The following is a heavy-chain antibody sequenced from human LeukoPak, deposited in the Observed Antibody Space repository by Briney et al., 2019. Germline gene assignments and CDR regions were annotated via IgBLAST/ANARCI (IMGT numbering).Heavy chain of an antibody. D-gene: IGHD3-3*01. J-gene: IGHJ4*02. CDR2: IGKDGAAK. Sequence: GGSLRLSCAASGFTFSSYGIHWVRQAPGKGLEWVAVIGKDGAAKHYAESVRGRFTISRDNSKNTLDLQMDSLSAEDTAVYYCANHLRFLEWALDYWGQGTLVTVSS. CDR1: GFTFSSYG. V-gene: IGHV3-30*18. CDR3: ANHLRFLEWALDY.